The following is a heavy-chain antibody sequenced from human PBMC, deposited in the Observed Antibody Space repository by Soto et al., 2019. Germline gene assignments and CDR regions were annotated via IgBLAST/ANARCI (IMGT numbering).Heavy chain of an antibody. CDR2: IYYSGST. CDR3: ARSVRAAAVEWAFGMDV. CDR1: GGSISSGGYY. Sequence: QVQLQESGPGMVKPSQTLSLTCTVSGGSISSGGYYWSCIRPHTGKGLVWIGYIYYSGSTYYNPYLKSRDTITVDTSKNPYSRKLSSVTAAATSMYYCARSVRAAAVEWAFGMDVWGKGTTVTVSS. J-gene: IGHJ6*04. V-gene: IGHV4-31*03. D-gene: IGHD6-13*01.